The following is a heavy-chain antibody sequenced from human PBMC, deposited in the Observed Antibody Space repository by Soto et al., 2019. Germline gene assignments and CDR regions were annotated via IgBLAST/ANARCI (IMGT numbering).Heavy chain of an antibody. CDR2: IIPIFGTA. CDR3: ARVGYYYDSSGYYLDY. CDR1: GGTFSSYA. D-gene: IGHD3-22*01. J-gene: IGHJ4*02. V-gene: IGHV1-69*13. Sequence: SVKGSCKASGGTFSSYAISWVRQAPGQGLEWMGGIIPIFGTANYAQKFQGRVTITADESTSTAYMELSSLRSEDTAVYYCARVGYYYDSSGYYLDYWGQGTLVTVSS.